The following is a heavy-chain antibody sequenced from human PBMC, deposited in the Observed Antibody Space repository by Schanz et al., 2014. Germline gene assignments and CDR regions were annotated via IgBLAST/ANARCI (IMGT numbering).Heavy chain of an antibody. CDR1: GGSISASY. Sequence: QVQLQESGPGLVKPSETLSLTCTVSGGSISASYWGWIRRPPGKGLEWIAYIYYSGSTNYNPSLRGRVTISLDTSKNQFSLKLRSVTSADTAVYYCARDPGYSGQYGLDVWGQGTTVTVSS. J-gene: IGHJ6*02. CDR3: ARDPGYSGQYGLDV. V-gene: IGHV4-59*01. D-gene: IGHD6-13*01. CDR2: IYYSGST.